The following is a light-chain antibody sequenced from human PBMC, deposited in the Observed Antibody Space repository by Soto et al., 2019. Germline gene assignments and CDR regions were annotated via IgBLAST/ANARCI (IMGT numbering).Light chain of an antibody. CDR3: QQYGNFPRT. J-gene: IGKJ1*01. Sequence: EIVLTQSPGTLSLSPGERATLSCRASQSVTSGDLAWYQQKPGQAPRLLMYRASDRVSGVTDRFSGTGSGTDFTLTISRLEPEDFAVYYCQQYGNFPRTFGQGTKVDIK. CDR1: QSVTSGD. V-gene: IGKV3-20*01. CDR2: RAS.